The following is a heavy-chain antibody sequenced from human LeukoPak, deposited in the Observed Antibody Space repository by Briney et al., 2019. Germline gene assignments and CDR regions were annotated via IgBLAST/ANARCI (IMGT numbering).Heavy chain of an antibody. V-gene: IGHV3-23*01. CDR3: AKGTLVKQVVRSFFDY. CDR1: GFTFNNFA. Sequence: GGSLRLSCAASGFTFNNFAMTWVRQAPGKGLEWVSGLSGSGVSTYYADSVKGRFTISRDNSKNTLYLQMNSLRADDTAVYYCAKGTLVKQVVRSFFDYWGQGTLVTVSS. D-gene: IGHD6-6*01. J-gene: IGHJ4*02. CDR2: LSGSGVST.